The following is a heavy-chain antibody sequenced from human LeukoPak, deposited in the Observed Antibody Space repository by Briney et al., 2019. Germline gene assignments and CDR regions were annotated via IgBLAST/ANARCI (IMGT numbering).Heavy chain of an antibody. CDR1: GYSFTNDW. CDR3: ARLRYFDITHYFDY. D-gene: IGHD3-9*01. Sequence: PGESLTISCKGSGYSFTNDWIGWVRQMPGKGLEWMGIVYPGDSRTTYSPSFEGQVTISADKSVNIAYLQWSSLKASDTAVYYCARLRYFDITHYFDYWGQGTLVTVSS. V-gene: IGHV5-51*01. CDR2: VYPGDSRT. J-gene: IGHJ4*02.